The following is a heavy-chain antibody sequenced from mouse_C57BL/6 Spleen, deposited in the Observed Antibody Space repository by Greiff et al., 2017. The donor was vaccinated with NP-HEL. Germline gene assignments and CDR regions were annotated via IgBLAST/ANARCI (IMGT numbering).Heavy chain of an antibody. J-gene: IGHJ3*01. CDR2: ISYDGSN. V-gene: IGHV3-6*01. CDR3: ARGDYDYDVT. D-gene: IGHD2-4*01. CDR1: GYSITSGYY. Sequence: ESGPGLVKPSQSLSLTCSVTGYSITSGYYWNWIRQFPGNKLEWMGYISYDGSNNYNPSLKNRISITRDTSKNQFFLKLNSVTTEDTATYYCARGDYDYDVTGGQGTLVTVSA.